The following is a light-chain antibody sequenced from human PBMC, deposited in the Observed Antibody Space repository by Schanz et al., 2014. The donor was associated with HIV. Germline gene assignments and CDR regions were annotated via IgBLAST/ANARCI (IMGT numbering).Light chain of an antibody. CDR3: QQYNRYAST. CDR1: QSVGNG. V-gene: IGKV1-5*03. Sequence: DIQMSQSHTTVSASVGDRVIITCRASQSVGNGLAWFQQKPGKAPKLLLYRTSSLESGVPSRFSGSGSGTEFTLTITSLQPDDFATYYCQQYNRYASTFGQGTKVEIK. J-gene: IGKJ1*01. CDR2: RTS.